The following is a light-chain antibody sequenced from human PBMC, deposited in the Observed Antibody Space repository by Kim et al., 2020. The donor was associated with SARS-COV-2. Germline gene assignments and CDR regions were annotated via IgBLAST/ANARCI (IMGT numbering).Light chain of an antibody. CDR3: CSYAGSFTWV. V-gene: IGLV2-11*01. J-gene: IGLJ3*02. CDR2: DVN. Sequence: QSALTQPRSVSGSPGQSVTISCTGTNSDVGRYNSVSWYRQLPGKDTKLMIYDVNKRPSGVPDRFSGSKSGNTASLTISGLQAEDEADYYCCSYAGSFTWVFGGGTQLTVL. CDR1: NSDVGRYNS.